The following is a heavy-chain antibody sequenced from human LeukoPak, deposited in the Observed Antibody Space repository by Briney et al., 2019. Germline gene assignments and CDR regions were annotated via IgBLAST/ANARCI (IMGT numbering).Heavy chain of an antibody. CDR1: GFTFNTYA. Sequence: GGSLRLSCVASGFTFNTYAMHWVRQAPGKGLEWVAVISYDEITKYYGDSVKGRFTISRDNYQNTVDLQMNSLRAEDAAVYYCARSSRDSSGYFFDYWGQGSLVTVSS. D-gene: IGHD3-22*01. J-gene: IGHJ4*02. CDR2: ISYDEITK. CDR3: ARSSRDSSGYFFDY. V-gene: IGHV3-33*01.